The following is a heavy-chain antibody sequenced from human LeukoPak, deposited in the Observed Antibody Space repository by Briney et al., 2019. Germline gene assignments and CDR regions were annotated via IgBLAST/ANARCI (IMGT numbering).Heavy chain of an antibody. Sequence: GGSLRLSCAASGFTFSSYWMHWVRQAPGKGLEWVSYISSSGSTIYYADSVKGRFTISRDNAKNSLYLQLNSLRAEDTAFYYCAREDGYNRFDYWGQGTLVTVSS. CDR2: ISSSGSTI. D-gene: IGHD5-24*01. V-gene: IGHV3-48*04. CDR3: AREDGYNRFDY. J-gene: IGHJ4*02. CDR1: GFTFSSYW.